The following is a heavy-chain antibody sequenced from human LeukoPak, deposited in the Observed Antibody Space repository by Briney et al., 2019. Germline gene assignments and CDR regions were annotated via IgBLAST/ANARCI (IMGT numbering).Heavy chain of an antibody. Sequence: PGGSLRLSCAASGFTFSSYAMSWVRQAPGKGLEWVSAISGSGGSTYYADSVKGRFTISRDNSKNTLYLQMNSLRAEDTAVYYCATELLWFGEFKGPQYYFDYWGQGTLVTVSS. CDR1: GFTFSSYA. D-gene: IGHD3-10*01. CDR3: ATELLWFGEFKGPQYYFDY. CDR2: ISGSGGST. V-gene: IGHV3-23*01. J-gene: IGHJ4*02.